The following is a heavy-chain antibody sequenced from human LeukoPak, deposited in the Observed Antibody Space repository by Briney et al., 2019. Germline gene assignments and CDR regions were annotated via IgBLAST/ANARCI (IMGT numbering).Heavy chain of an antibody. V-gene: IGHV1-18*01. Sequence: GASVKVSCKASGYTFTSYGISWVRQAPGQGLEWMGWISAYNGNTNYAQKLPGRVTMTTDTSTSTAYMELRSLRSDDTAVYYCARVGLGVVVPAANKGDAFDIWGQGTMVTVSS. D-gene: IGHD2-2*01. CDR3: ARVGLGVVVPAANKGDAFDI. CDR2: ISAYNGNT. J-gene: IGHJ3*02. CDR1: GYTFTSYG.